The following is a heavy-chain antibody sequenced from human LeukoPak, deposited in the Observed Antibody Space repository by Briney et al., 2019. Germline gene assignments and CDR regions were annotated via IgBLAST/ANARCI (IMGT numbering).Heavy chain of an antibody. V-gene: IGHV1-18*01. Sequence: ASVKVSCKASGYTFTSYGISWVRQAPGQGLEWMGWISAYNGNTNYAQKLQGRVTMTTDTSTSTAYMELRSLRSDDTAVYYCARDMSSGSYAWIYFFDYWGQGTLVTVSS. CDR3: ARDMSSGSYAWIYFFDY. J-gene: IGHJ4*02. CDR1: GYTFTSYG. CDR2: ISAYNGNT. D-gene: IGHD1-26*01.